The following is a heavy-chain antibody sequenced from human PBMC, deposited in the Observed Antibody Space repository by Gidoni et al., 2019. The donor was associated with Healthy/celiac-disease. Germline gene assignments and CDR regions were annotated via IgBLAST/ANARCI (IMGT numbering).Heavy chain of an antibody. CDR3: ARCYDSSGYSRYFDL. CDR1: GGSISRGGYY. D-gene: IGHD3-22*01. Sequence: QVQLQESGPGLVKPSQTLSLTCTVSGGSISRGGYYWSWIRQHPGKGLGWIGYIYYSGSTYYNPSLKSRVTISVDTSKNQFSLKLSSVTAADTAVYYCARCYDSSGYSRYFDLWGRGTLVTVSS. J-gene: IGHJ2*01. V-gene: IGHV4-31*03. CDR2: IYYSGST.